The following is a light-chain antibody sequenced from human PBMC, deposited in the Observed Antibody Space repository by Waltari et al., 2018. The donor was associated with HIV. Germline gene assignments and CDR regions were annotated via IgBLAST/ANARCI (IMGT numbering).Light chain of an antibody. CDR1: NSNIARHG. Sequence: QSVLPQPPSVSATPGQTVTISCSGSNSNIARHGVHWFQQLPGRAPKLLIYRNNNRPAGVPDRFSGSRSGTSASLAIRWLQSEDEADYYCAAWDDALGGQGVFGGGTKLTVL. CDR3: AAWDDALGGQGV. J-gene: IGLJ3*02. CDR2: RNN. V-gene: IGLV1-44*01.